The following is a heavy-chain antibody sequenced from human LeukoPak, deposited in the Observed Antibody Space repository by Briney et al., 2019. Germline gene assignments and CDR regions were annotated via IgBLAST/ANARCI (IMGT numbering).Heavy chain of an antibody. Sequence: SETLSLTCTVSGDSFTSVTDYWAWIRQPPGKGLEWIASGDYSGGTYYNPSLESRVAISVDTSKNQFSLKLSSVTAADTAVYYCARDLVTRLNQYYDFWRFDPWGQGILVTVSS. V-gene: IGHV4-39*07. CDR1: GDSFTSVTDY. D-gene: IGHD3-3*01. CDR2: GDYSGGT. CDR3: ARDLVTRLNQYYDFWRFDP. J-gene: IGHJ5*02.